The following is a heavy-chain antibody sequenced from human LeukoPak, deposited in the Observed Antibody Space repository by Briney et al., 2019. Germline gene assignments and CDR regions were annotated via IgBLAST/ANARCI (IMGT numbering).Heavy chain of an antibody. Sequence: SGPTLVKPTQTLTLTCTFSGFSLSTSGVGVGWIRQPPGKALEWPALIYWNDDKRYSPSLKSRLTITKDTSKNQVVLTMTNMDPVDTATYYCAHSPPGIVVVPAALNWSDPWGQGTLVTVSS. D-gene: IGHD2-2*01. CDR3: AHSPPGIVVVPAALNWSDP. CDR1: GFSLSTSGVG. CDR2: IYWNDDK. J-gene: IGHJ5*02. V-gene: IGHV2-5*01.